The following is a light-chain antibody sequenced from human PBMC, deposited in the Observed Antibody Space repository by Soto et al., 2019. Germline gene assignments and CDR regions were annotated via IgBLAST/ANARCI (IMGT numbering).Light chain of an antibody. Sequence: EIVLTQSPATLSLSPGERATLSCRASQSINTYLAWYQQKPGQPPRLLIYDAFHRTPGIPARFSGGGSGTDFTLSSTTLESEDVAVYYCQERSSVVTFGGVTKVEI. CDR2: DAF. CDR1: QSINTY. V-gene: IGKV3-11*01. J-gene: IGKJ4*01. CDR3: QERSSVVT.